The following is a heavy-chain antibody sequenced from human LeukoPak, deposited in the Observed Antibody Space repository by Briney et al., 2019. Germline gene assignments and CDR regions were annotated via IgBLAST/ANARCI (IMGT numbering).Heavy chain of an antibody. D-gene: IGHD6-13*01. CDR1: GFTFSSYA. J-gene: IGHJ6*03. V-gene: IGHV3-30-3*01. Sequence: GRSLRLSCAASGFTFSSYAMHWVRQAPGKGLEWVAVISYDGSNKYYADSVKGRFTISRDNSKNTLYLQMNSLRAEDTAVYYCARAVSIAAAGTYYYYMDVWGKGTTVTVSS. CDR2: ISYDGSNK. CDR3: ARAVSIAAAGTYYYYMDV.